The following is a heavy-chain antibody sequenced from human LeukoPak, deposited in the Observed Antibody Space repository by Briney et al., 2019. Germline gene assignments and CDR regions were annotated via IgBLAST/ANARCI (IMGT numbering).Heavy chain of an antibody. CDR3: ARAGLDRWFGELSAYSWFDP. V-gene: IGHV4-59*01. J-gene: IGHJ5*02. D-gene: IGHD3-10*01. CDR2: IYYSGST. Sequence: SETLSLTCTVSGGSISSYYWSWIRQPPGKGLEWIGYIYYSGSTNYNPSLKSRVTISVDTSKDQFSLKLSSVTAADTAVYYCARAGLDRWFGELSAYSWFDPWGQGTLVTVSS. CDR1: GGSISSYY.